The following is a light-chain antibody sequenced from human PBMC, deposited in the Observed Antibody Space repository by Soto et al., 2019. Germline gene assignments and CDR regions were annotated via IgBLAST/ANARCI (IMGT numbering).Light chain of an antibody. CDR2: RSD. CDR1: SSNIGSNP. CDR3: AAWDDSLNGVV. V-gene: IGLV1-44*01. J-gene: IGLJ2*01. Sequence: QAVVTQPPSASGTPGQRFTISCSGSSSNIGSNPVNWYQQLPGTAPKLLMYRSDRRPSGVPDRFSGSKSGTSASLAISGLQSEDEADYYCAAWDDSLNGVVFGGGTQLTVL.